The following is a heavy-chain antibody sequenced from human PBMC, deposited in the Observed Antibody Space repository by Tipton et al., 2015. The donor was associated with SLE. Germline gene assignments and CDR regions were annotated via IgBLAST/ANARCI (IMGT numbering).Heavy chain of an antibody. CDR1: GGSISSYY. Sequence: LRLSCTVSGGSISSYYWSWIRQPPGKGLEWIGYIYYSGSTYYNPSLKSRVTISVDTSKNQFSLKLSSVTAADTAVYYCATILTGSIDYWGQGTLVTVSS. CDR2: IYYSGST. J-gene: IGHJ4*02. D-gene: IGHD7-27*01. CDR3: ATILTGSIDY. V-gene: IGHV4-59*04.